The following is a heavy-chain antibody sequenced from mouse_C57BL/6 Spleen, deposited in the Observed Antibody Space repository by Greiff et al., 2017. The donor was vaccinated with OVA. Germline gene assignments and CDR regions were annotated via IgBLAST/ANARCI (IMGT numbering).Heavy chain of an antibody. D-gene: IGHD2-4*01. Sequence: QVQLKESGAELVRPGASVKLSCKASGYTFTDYYINWVKQRPGQGLEWIARIYPGSGTTYYNEKFKGKATLTAEKSSSTAYMQLSSLTSEDSAVYFCARSAYDYDEYVDVWGTGTTVTVSS. CDR1: GYTFTDYY. J-gene: IGHJ1*03. V-gene: IGHV1-76*01. CDR2: IYPGSGTT. CDR3: ARSAYDYDEYVDV.